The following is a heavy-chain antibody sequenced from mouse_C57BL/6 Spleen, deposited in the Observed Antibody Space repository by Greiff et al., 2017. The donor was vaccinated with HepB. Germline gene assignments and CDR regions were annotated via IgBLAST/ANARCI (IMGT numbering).Heavy chain of an antibody. D-gene: IGHD1-2*01. CDR1: GYTFTDYY. Sequence: EVQLQQSGPELVKPGASVKISCKASGYTFTDYYMNWVKQSHGKSLAWIGDINPNNGGTSYNQKFKGKATLTVDKSSSTAYMELRSLTSEDSAVYYWARAAEATGWLGYWGQGTGVTVSA. CDR2: INPNNGGT. CDR3: ARAAEATGWLGY. J-gene: IGHJ3*01. V-gene: IGHV1-26*01.